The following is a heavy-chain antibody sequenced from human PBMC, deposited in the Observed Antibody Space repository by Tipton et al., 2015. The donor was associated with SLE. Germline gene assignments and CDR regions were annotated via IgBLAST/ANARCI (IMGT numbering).Heavy chain of an antibody. Sequence: GSLRLSCSASGFTFRSYTMHWVRQAPGKGLEDVSAISSNGGSTYYADSVKGRFTISRDNSKNTLYLQMNSLRAEDTAVYYCAKEFSGYFDYWGQGTLVTVSS. D-gene: IGHD6-25*01. CDR1: GFTFRSYT. CDR3: AKEFSGYFDY. J-gene: IGHJ4*02. CDR2: ISSNGGST. V-gene: IGHV3-64*04.